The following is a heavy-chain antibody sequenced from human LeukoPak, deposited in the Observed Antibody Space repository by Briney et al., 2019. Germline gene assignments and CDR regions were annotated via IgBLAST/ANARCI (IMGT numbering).Heavy chain of an antibody. CDR1: GFTFSDYY. CDR3: AREVGYCSSTSCYFLDY. J-gene: IGHJ4*02. CDR2: ISSSGSTI. V-gene: IGHV3-11*01. Sequence: GGSLRLSCAASGFTFSDYYMSWIRQAPGKGLEWVSYISSSGSTIYYADSVKGRFTISRDNAKNSLYLQMNSLRAEDTAVYYCAREVGYCSSTSCYFLDYWGQGTLVTVSS. D-gene: IGHD2-2*01.